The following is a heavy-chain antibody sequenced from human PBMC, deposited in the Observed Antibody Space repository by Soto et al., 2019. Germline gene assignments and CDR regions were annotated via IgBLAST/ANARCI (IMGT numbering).Heavy chain of an antibody. CDR3: ARRAYYGDYADY. CDR1: GGSISSYY. Sequence: SETLSLTCTVSGGSISSYYCSWIRQPPGKGLEWIGYIYYSGSANYNPSLKSRVTISVDTSKNQFSLKLSSVTAADTAVYYCARRAYYGDYADYWGQGTLVTVSS. V-gene: IGHV4-59*08. J-gene: IGHJ4*02. CDR2: IYYSGSA. D-gene: IGHD4-17*01.